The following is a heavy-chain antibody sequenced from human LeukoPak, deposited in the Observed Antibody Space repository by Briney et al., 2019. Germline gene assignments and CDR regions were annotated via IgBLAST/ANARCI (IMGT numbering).Heavy chain of an antibody. CDR3: AREGAFDI. CDR1: GYSISSGYY. J-gene: IGHJ3*02. Sequence: SETLSLTCTVSGYSISSGYYWGWIRQPPGKGLEWIGSIYHSGSTYYNPSLKSRVTISVDTSKNQFSLKLTSMTAADTAVYYCAREGAFDIWGQGTMVIVSS. V-gene: IGHV4-38-2*02. CDR2: IYHSGST.